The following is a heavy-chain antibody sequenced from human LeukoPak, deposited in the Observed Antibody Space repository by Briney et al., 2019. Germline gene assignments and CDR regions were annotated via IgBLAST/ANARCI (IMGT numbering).Heavy chain of an antibody. CDR1: GYTFTIYG. CDR3: GSGIMITFGGVIVMDY. J-gene: IGHJ4*02. Sequence: GASVKVSCKASGYTFTIYGISWVRQAPGQGLEWMGWISAYNGNTNYAQKFQGRVTMTTDTSTSTAYMELRSLRSDDTAVYYCGSGIMITFGGVIVMDYWGQGTLVTVSS. V-gene: IGHV1-18*01. CDR2: ISAYNGNT. D-gene: IGHD3-16*02.